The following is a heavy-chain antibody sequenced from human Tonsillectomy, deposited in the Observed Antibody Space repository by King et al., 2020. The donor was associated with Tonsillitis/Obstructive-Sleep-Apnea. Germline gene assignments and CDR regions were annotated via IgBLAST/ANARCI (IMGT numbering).Heavy chain of an antibody. V-gene: IGHV3-7*01. D-gene: IGHD2-2*01. CDR2: IKQDGSEK. CDR3: VRIPPAILGYYYMDV. J-gene: IGHJ6*03. Sequence: EVQLVESGGGLVQPGGSLRLSCAASGFTFSRYWMTWVRQAPGKGLEWVANIKQDGSEKYYVDSVKGRFTISRDNAKNSLYLKMNSLRAEDTAVYYCVRIPPAILGYYYMDVWGKGTTVTVSS. CDR1: GFTFSRYW.